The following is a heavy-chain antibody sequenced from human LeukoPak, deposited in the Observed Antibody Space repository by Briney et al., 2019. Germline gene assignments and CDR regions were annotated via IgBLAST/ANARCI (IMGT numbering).Heavy chain of an antibody. CDR3: AKDEGENGEYWSNFHH. V-gene: IGHV3-23*01. D-gene: IGHD2-8*01. Sequence: PRGSLRLSCAASGFTFSNYAMSWVREAPGKGLEWVSATSRSGGSTYYADSVKGRFTISRDNSKSALFLQINSLRVEDTAVYYCAKDEGENGEYWSNFHHWGQGTLVTVSS. CDR1: GFTFSNYA. CDR2: TSRSGGST. J-gene: IGHJ4*02.